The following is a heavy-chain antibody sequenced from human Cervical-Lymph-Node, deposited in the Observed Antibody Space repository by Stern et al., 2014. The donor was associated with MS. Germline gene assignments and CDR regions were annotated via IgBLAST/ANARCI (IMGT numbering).Heavy chain of an antibody. Sequence: ESGPTLVKPTQTLTLTCTFSGFSLSTSGVGVGWIRQPPGKALEWLALIYWDDDKRYSPSLECRLTITKDTSKNLVVLTMTNMDPVDTATYYCAHLTTATALDYWGQGTLVTVSS. D-gene: IGHD1-1*01. CDR2: IYWDDDK. J-gene: IGHJ4*02. V-gene: IGHV2-5*02. CDR3: AHLTTATALDY. CDR1: GFSLSTSGVG.